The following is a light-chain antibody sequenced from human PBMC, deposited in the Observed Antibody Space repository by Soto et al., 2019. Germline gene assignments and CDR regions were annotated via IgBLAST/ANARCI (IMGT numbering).Light chain of an antibody. V-gene: IGKV3-11*01. CDR3: QQRSNWPPIT. J-gene: IGKJ5*01. CDR2: DAS. Sequence: IVLTQSASTVSLSPGERATLSCRASQSVSSYLAWYQQKPGQAPRLLIYDASNRATGIPARFSGSGSGTDFTLTISSLEPEDFAVYYCQQRSNWPPITFGQGTRLENK. CDR1: QSVSSY.